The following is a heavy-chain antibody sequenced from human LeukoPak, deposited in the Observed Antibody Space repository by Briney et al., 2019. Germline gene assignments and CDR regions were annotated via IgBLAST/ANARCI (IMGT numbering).Heavy chain of an antibody. V-gene: IGHV4-34*01. Sequence: PSETLSLTCAVYGGSFSGYYWSWIRQPPGKGLEWIGEINHSGSTKYNPSLKSRVTISLDTSKNQSSLKLSSVTAADTAVYYCARGLRYFDWLSKPRYYFDYRGQGTLVTVSS. J-gene: IGHJ4*02. D-gene: IGHD3-9*01. CDR1: GGSFSGYY. CDR3: ARGLRYFDWLSKPRYYFDY. CDR2: INHSGST.